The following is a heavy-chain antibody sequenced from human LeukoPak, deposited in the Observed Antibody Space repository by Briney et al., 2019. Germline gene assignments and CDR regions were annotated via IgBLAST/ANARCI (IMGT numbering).Heavy chain of an antibody. CDR2: ISDSGST. Sequence: PSETLSLTCTVSGGSISRNYFSWFRQPPGKGLEWIAFISDSGSTDYNPSLKSRITLSVDTPKNQISMKLRSVTAADTAVYYCARMADYDRSGYDAFEIWGLGTLVTVSS. CDR3: ARMADYDRSGYDAFEI. D-gene: IGHD3-22*01. CDR1: GGSISRNY. J-gene: IGHJ3*02. V-gene: IGHV4-59*01.